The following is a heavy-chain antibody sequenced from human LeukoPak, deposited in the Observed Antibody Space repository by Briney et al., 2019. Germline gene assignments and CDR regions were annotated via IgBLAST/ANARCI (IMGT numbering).Heavy chain of an antibody. CDR2: MNPNSGNT. D-gene: IGHD4-23*01. J-gene: IGHJ6*03. CDR1: GYTFTSYD. CDR3: AKSRPLYGGKDYYYYYMDV. Sequence: ASVKVSCKASGYTFTSYDINWVRQATGQGLEWMGWMNPNSGNTGYAQKFQGRVTMTRNTSISTAYMELSSLRAEDTAVYYCAKSRPLYGGKDYYYYYMDVWGKGTTATVSS. V-gene: IGHV1-8*01.